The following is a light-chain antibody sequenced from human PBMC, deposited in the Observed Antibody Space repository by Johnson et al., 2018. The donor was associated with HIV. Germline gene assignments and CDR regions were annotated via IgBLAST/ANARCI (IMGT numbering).Light chain of an antibody. CDR1: SSNIGNNY. CDR2: ENN. V-gene: IGLV1-51*02. CDR3: GTWDSSLSAGKV. J-gene: IGLJ1*01. Sequence: QSILTQPPSVSAAPGQKVTISCSGSSSNIGNNYVSWYQQLPGTAPKLLIYENNKRPSGIPDRFSGSKSGTSATLGITGLQTGDEADYYCGTWDSSLSAGKVFGTGTNVPFL.